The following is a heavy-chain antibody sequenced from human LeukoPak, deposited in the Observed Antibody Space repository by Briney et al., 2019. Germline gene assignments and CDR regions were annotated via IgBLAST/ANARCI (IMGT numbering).Heavy chain of an antibody. J-gene: IGHJ4*02. CDR1: GFTFSNYA. V-gene: IGHV3-23*01. D-gene: IGHD3-22*01. Sequence: LPGGSLRLSCAASGFTFSNYAMSWVRQAPGKGLEWVSAISGSGGSRYYADSFKGRFTISRDNSENTLFLQMNSLRAEDTAVYYCAKEGDSSGWFDYWGQGTPVTVSS. CDR3: AKEGDSSGWFDY. CDR2: ISGSGGSR.